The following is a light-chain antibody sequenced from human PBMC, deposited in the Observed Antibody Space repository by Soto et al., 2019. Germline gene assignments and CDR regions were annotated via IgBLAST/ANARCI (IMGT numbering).Light chain of an antibody. J-gene: IGLJ1*01. CDR1: TSDVGGYHF. CDR3: YSYTTISTYV. Sequence: QSALTQPASVSGSPGQSITLSCTGTTSDVGGYHFVSWYQQHPGKAPKLMIYEVTNRPSGVSDRFSGSKSGNTASLTISGLHAEDEADYYCYSYTTISTYVFGSGTKVTVL. CDR2: EVT. V-gene: IGLV2-14*01.